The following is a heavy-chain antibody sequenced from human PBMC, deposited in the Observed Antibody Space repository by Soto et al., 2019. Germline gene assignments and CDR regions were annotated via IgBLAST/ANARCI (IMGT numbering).Heavy chain of an antibody. CDR2: ISVSDAFI. D-gene: IGHD1-20*01. CDR3: TRETVAGITGLDY. V-gene: IGHV3-23*01. Sequence: GGSLRLSCAASGFNVGAFAVNWDRQAPGKGLEWVSGISVSDAFIYYADSVRGRFSISRDASENILYLQMNSLRVDDTALYYCTRETVAGITGLDYWGPGTLVTVSS. J-gene: IGHJ4*02. CDR1: GFNVGAFA.